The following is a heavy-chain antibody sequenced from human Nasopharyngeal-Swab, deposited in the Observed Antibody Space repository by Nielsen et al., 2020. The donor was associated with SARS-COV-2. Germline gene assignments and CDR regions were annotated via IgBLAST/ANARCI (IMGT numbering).Heavy chain of an antibody. CDR1: GSSITFGYY. CDR3: VRGKGFSMDV. Sequence: DSLRLSCTVSGSSITFGYYWGWTRQTPGKGLELIASISHSGNPYYNPSLKSRVTISVDTSKDQVSLELRSLTAADTAVYYCVRGKGFSMDVWGQGTTVTVSS. J-gene: IGHJ6*02. CDR2: ISHSGNP. V-gene: IGHV4-38-2*02.